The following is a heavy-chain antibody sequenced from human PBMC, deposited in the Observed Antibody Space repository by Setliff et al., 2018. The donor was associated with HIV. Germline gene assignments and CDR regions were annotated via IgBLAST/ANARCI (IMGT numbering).Heavy chain of an antibody. Sequence: GGSLRLSCAVSGITFGNAWMSWVRQAPGKGLEWVGRIKSKADGGATDYAAPVKGRFSISRDDSKNMLYLQMNSLKTEDTAVYYCTTEKGGYYDFWSGYLNRPFDYWGQGTLVTVSS. V-gene: IGHV3-15*01. D-gene: IGHD3-3*01. CDR1: GITFGNAW. J-gene: IGHJ4*02. CDR2: IKSKADGGAT. CDR3: TTEKGGYYDFWSGYLNRPFDY.